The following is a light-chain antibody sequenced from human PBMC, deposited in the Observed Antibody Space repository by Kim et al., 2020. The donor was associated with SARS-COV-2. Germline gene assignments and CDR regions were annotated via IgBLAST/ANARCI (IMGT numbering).Light chain of an antibody. J-gene: IGKJ2*01. CDR1: QIINTY. Sequence: DIQMTQSPSTLSASVGDRVTITCRASQIINTYLAWYQQKPGKAPDLLIYQASSLQIGVPSRFSGSGSGTEFTLTINSLQPDDFATYYCQHYIRFPYTVGQGTKLEI. CDR3: QHYIRFPYT. CDR2: QAS. V-gene: IGKV1-5*03.